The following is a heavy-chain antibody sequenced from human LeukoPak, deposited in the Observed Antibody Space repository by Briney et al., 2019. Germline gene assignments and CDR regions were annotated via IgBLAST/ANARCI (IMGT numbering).Heavy chain of an antibody. CDR2: INPNSGGT. CDR1: GYTVTGYY. V-gene: IGHV1-2*02. Sequence: ASVKVSCKASGYTVTGYYMHWVRQAPGQGLEWMGWINPNSGGTNYAQKFQGRVTMTRDTSISTAYRELSRLRSDDTAVYYCARNLPEETPYDSSGYQDYWGQGTLVTVSS. D-gene: IGHD3-22*01. CDR3: ARNLPEETPYDSSGYQDY. J-gene: IGHJ4*02.